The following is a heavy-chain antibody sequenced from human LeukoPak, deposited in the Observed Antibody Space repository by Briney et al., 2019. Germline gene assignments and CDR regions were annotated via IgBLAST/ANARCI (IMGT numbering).Heavy chain of an antibody. J-gene: IGHJ6*02. Sequence: TSETLSLTCTVSGGSISNSSYYWGWIRQPPGKGLEWIGSIYYSGSTYYNPSLKSRVTISVDTSKNQFSLKLSSVTAADTAVYYCARSSMVRGVIAPGYYGMDVWGQGTTVTVSS. CDR1: GGSISNSSYY. CDR2: IYYSGST. D-gene: IGHD3-10*01. V-gene: IGHV4-39*07. CDR3: ARSSMVRGVIAPGYYGMDV.